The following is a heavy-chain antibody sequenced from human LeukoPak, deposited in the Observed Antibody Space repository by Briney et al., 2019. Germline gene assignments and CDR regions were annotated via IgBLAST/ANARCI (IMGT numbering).Heavy chain of an antibody. CDR3: ARTLRYFDWLPRAYYFDY. CDR2: INHSGST. D-gene: IGHD3-9*01. Sequence: PSETLSLTCTVSGGSISSYYWSWIRHPPGKGLEWIGEINHSGSTNSNPSRKSRVTISVDTSKNQFSLKLSSVTAADTAVYYCARTLRYFDWLPRAYYFDYWGQGTLVTVSS. CDR1: GGSISSYY. V-gene: IGHV4-34*01. J-gene: IGHJ4*02.